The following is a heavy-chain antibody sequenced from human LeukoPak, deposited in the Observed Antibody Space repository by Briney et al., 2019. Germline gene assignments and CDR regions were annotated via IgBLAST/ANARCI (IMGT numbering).Heavy chain of an antibody. D-gene: IGHD3-22*01. Sequence: GASVKVSCKASGYTFTSYYMHWVRQAPGQGLEWMGIINPSGGSTSYAQKFQGRVTMTRDMSTSTVYMELSSLKAEDTAIYYCAKDPTDFDSSGQTYFDYWGQGTLVTVSS. CDR1: GYTFTSYY. J-gene: IGHJ4*02. CDR3: AKDPTDFDSSGQTYFDY. CDR2: INPSGGST. V-gene: IGHV1-46*01.